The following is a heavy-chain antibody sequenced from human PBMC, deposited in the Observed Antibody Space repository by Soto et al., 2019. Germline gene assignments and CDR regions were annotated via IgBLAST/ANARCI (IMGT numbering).Heavy chain of an antibody. CDR2: ISGSGGST. CDR3: AKSSRIAAAGRKSPMDV. J-gene: IGHJ6*03. CDR1: GFTFSSYA. D-gene: IGHD6-13*01. V-gene: IGHV3-23*01. Sequence: GGSLRLSCAASGFTFSSYAMSWVRQAPGKGLEWVSAISGSGGSTYYADSVKGRFPISRDNSKNTLYLQMNSLRAEDTAVYYCAKSSRIAAAGRKSPMDVWGKGTTVTVSS.